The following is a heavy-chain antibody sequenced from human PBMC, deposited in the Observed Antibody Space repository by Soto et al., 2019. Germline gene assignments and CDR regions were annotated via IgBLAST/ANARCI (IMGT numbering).Heavy chain of an antibody. Sequence: PVESLTTCYKVSGDSFTSYWISWVLQMPGEGLEWMGRIDPSDSYTNYSPSFQGHVTISADKSISTAYLQWSSLKASDTAMYYCASWTKATSPGIAARPGMDVWGQGTPVTVSS. V-gene: IGHV5-10-1*01. CDR2: IDPSDSYT. CDR3: ASWTKATSPGIAARPGMDV. J-gene: IGHJ6*02. CDR1: GDSFTSYW. D-gene: IGHD6-13*01.